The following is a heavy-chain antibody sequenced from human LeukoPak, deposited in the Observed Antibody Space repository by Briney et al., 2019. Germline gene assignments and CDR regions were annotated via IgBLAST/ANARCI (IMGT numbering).Heavy chain of an antibody. Sequence: ASVKVSCKVSGYTLTELSMHWERQAPGKGLEWMGGFDPEDGETIYAQKFQGRVTMTEDTSTDTAYMELSSLRSEDTAVYYCATDSGSSRIFDYWGQGTLVTVSS. CDR1: GYTLTELS. J-gene: IGHJ4*02. V-gene: IGHV1-24*01. CDR2: FDPEDGET. D-gene: IGHD1-26*01. CDR3: ATDSGSSRIFDY.